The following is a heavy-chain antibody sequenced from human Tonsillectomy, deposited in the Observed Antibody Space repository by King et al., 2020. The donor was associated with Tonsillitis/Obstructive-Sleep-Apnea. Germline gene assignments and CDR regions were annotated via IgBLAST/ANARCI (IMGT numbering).Heavy chain of an antibody. D-gene: IGHD4-11*01. V-gene: IGHV3-11*06. CDR3: ARVYSSHYYYMDV. J-gene: IGHJ6*03. Sequence: FPFSRDNAKNSLYLQMNSLRAEDTAVYYCARVYSSHYYYMDVWGKGTTVTVSS.